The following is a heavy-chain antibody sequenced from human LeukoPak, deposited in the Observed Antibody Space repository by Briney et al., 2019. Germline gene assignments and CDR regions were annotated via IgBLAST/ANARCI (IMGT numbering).Heavy chain of an antibody. D-gene: IGHD5-12*01. Sequence: PGGSLRLSCAASGFTFSSYSMVWVRQAPGKGLEWVSSISSGSNYIYYADSVKGRFTISRDNARNSLYLQMNSLRAEDTAVYYCAGGAVATGYWFDPWGQGTLVTVSS. CDR3: AGGAVATGYWFDP. CDR1: GFTFSSYS. CDR2: ISSGSNYI. J-gene: IGHJ5*02. V-gene: IGHV3-21*01.